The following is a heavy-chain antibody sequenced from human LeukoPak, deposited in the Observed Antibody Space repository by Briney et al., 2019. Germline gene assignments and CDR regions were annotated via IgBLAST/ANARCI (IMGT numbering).Heavy chain of an antibody. V-gene: IGHV5-51*01. CDR1: GYSFTSYW. Sequence: GESLKISCKGSGYSFTSYWIGWVRQMPGKGLEWMGIIYPGDSDTRYSPSFQGQVTISADKSISTAYLQWSSLKASDTAMYYCARHSDPYSSGWYWNYWGQGTLVTVSS. J-gene: IGHJ4*02. CDR2: IYPGDSDT. D-gene: IGHD6-13*01. CDR3: ARHSDPYSSGWYWNY.